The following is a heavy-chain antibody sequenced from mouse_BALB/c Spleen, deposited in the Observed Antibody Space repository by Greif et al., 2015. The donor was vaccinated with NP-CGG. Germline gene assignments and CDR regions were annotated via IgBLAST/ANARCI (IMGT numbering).Heavy chain of an antibody. Sequence: VQLQQSGAELVKPGTSVKLSCKAAGYDFTSYWINWVKLRPGQGLEWIGDIYPGSGSTNYNEKFKSKATLTVDTSSSTAYMQLSSLASEDSALYYCARYYGSSFDYWGQGTTLTVSS. V-gene: IGHV1-55*01. CDR3: ARYYGSSFDY. CDR1: GYDFTSYW. D-gene: IGHD1-1*01. CDR2: IYPGSGST. J-gene: IGHJ2*01.